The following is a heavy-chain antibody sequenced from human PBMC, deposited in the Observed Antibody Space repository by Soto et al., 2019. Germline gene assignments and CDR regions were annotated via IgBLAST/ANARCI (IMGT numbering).Heavy chain of an antibody. CDR1: GGSFSGYY. V-gene: IGHV4-34*01. Sequence: QVQLQQWGAGLLKPSETLSLTCAVYGGSFSGYYWSWIRQPPGKGLEWIGEINHSGSTNYNPSLKSRVTISVDTSKNQVSLKLSSVTAADTAVYYCARAVRAVSWQWLERDYWGQGTLVTVSS. CDR3: ARAVRAVSWQWLERDY. CDR2: INHSGST. D-gene: IGHD6-19*01. J-gene: IGHJ4*02.